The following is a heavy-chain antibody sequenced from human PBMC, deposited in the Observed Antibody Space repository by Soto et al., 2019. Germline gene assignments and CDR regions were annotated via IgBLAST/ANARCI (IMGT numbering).Heavy chain of an antibody. Sequence: GVSLRLSCAASEFTVGSFGMHWVRQAPGKGLEWVAVIWHDGSKEYYADSVKGRFTISRDTSKDMLYLQMNSLRAEDTAVYYCARDINYAAFDIWGQGTMVTVSS. D-gene: IGHD3-16*01. J-gene: IGHJ3*02. CDR3: ARDINYAAFDI. CDR1: EFTVGSFG. CDR2: IWHDGSKE. V-gene: IGHV3-33*01.